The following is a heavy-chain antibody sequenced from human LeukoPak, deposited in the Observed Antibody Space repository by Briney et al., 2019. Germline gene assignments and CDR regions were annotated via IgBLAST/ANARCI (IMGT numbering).Heavy chain of an antibody. CDR2: IRSKAYGGTT. J-gene: IGHJ3*02. Sequence: QAGGSLRLSCAASGSTFSKFTMSWVRQAPGKGLEWVGFIRSKAYGGTTEYAASVKGRFTISRDDSKSIAYLQMNSLKTEDTAVYYCTRAVEMATIGAFDIWGQGTMVTVSS. CDR1: GSTFSKFT. D-gene: IGHD5-24*01. CDR3: TRAVEMATIGAFDI. V-gene: IGHV3-49*04.